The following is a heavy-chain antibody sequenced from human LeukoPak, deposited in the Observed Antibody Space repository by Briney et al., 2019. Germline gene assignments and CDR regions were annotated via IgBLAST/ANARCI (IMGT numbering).Heavy chain of an antibody. CDR2: IYYSGST. D-gene: IGHD1-1*01. V-gene: IGHV4-59*01. CDR3: AKAVQLERPPPLIGYYYMDV. Sequence: SETLSLTCTVSGGSISRYYWSWIRQPPGKGLEWIGYIYYSGSTNYNPSLKSRVTISVDTSKNQFSLKLSSLTAADTAVYYCAKAVQLERPPPLIGYYYMDVWGKGTTVTVSS. CDR1: GGSISRYY. J-gene: IGHJ6*03.